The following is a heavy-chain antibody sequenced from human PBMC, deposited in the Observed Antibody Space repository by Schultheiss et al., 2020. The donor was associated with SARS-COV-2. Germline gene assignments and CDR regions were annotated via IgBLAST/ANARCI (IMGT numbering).Heavy chain of an antibody. CDR1: GFAFSSYA. V-gene: IGHV3-30-3*01. CDR2: ISYDGSNK. CDR3: ARSIAVAGTDY. D-gene: IGHD6-19*01. Sequence: GGSLRLSCAASGFAFSSYAMHWVRQAPGKGLEWVAVISYDGSNKYYADSVKGRFTISRDNSKNTLYLQMNSLRAEDTAVYYCARSIAVAGTDYWGQGTLVTVSS. J-gene: IGHJ4*02.